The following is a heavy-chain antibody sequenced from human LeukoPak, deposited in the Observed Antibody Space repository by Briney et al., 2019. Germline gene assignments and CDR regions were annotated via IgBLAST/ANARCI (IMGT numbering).Heavy chain of an antibody. D-gene: IGHD2-15*01. J-gene: IGHJ4*02. Sequence: ASAKVSCKVSGYTLTELSMHWVRQAPGKGLEWMGGFDPEDGETIYAQKLQGRVTMTRDTSTSTVYMELSSLRSEDTAVYYCARNGCSGGSCYYFDYWGQGTLVTVSS. CDR3: ARNGCSGGSCYYFDY. CDR2: FDPEDGET. CDR1: GYTLTELS. V-gene: IGHV1-24*01.